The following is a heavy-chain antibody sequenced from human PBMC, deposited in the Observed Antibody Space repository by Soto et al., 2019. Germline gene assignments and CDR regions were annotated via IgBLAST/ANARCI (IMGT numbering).Heavy chain of an antibody. D-gene: IGHD2-2*01. CDR2: INHSGGT. CDR1: GGSSSGNY. CDR3: ARRGSTLTTPGAFNI. V-gene: IGHV4-34*01. Sequence: SETLSLTCVVYGGSSSGNYWGWIRQPPGKGLEWIADINHSGGTNYNPSLKSRLTISVDTSKKQSSLKLSSMTAADTAVYYCARRGSTLTTPGAFNIWGQGTMVTVSS. J-gene: IGHJ3*02.